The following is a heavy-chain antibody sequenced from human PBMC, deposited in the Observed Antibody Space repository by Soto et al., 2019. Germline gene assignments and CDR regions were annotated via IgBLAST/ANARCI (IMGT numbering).Heavy chain of an antibody. V-gene: IGHV3-33*01. CDR1: GFTINTYV. CDR3: ARDSRGSGSNDY. CDR2: IWSDGSDE. J-gene: IGHJ4*02. D-gene: IGHD3-10*01. Sequence: QVQLVESGGGVVQPGRSLRLSCAASGFTINTYVMHWVRQTPGKGLEWVALIWSDGSDEYYADSVQGRFTISRDNSKNTLYLQMNSLRVEDTALYYCARDSRGSGSNDYWGQGTLVTVSS.